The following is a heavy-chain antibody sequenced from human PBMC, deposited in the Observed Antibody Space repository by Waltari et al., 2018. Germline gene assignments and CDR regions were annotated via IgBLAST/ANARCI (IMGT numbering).Heavy chain of an antibody. CDR1: GFNFSNYA. Sequence: EVQLLESGGDLEQPGGSLRISCVGSGFNFSNYAMNWVRQAPGKGLEWISTMSGTGDYTYYADSVKDRFTISRDKSKNTVFLHMNNLRVEDTAIYFCAKDQAEWLVLDGYFDSWGQGTPVTVSS. D-gene: IGHD6-19*01. J-gene: IGHJ4*02. V-gene: IGHV3-23*01. CDR2: MSGTGDYT. CDR3: AKDQAEWLVLDGYFDS.